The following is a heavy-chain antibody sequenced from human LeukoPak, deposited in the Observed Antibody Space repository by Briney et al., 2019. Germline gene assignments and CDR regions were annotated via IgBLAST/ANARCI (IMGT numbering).Heavy chain of an antibody. CDR1: GFTFSTYG. V-gene: IGHV3-23*01. D-gene: IGHD5-18*01. J-gene: IGHJ4*02. CDR3: ATGTIDTAMGPDY. CDR2: ISAGGGNT. Sequence: GGSLRLSCAASGFTFSTYGMNWVRQAPGKGLEWVSAISAGGGNTYYADSVKGRFTISRDNSKNTLFLEMNSLRAEDTAVYYCATGTIDTAMGPDYWGQGTLVTVSS.